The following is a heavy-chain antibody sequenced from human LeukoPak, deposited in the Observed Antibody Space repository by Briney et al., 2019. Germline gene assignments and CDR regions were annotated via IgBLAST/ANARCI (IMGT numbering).Heavy chain of an antibody. J-gene: IGHJ4*02. CDR3: ARWKGRRGIAVAGNSFDY. CDR1: GGSFSGYY. D-gene: IGHD6-19*01. V-gene: IGHV4-34*01. CDR2: INHSGST. Sequence: PSETLSLTCAVYGGSFSGYYWSWIRQPPGKGVEWIGEINHSGSTNYNPSLKRPVTISVDTSKTQFSLKPSSVTAAYTAVYYCARWKGRRGIAVAGNSFDYWGQGTLVTVSS.